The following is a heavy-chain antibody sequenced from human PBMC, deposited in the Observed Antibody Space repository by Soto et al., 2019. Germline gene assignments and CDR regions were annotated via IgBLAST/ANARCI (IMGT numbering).Heavy chain of an antibody. CDR1: GFTVSNAW. J-gene: IGHJ4*02. D-gene: IGHD6-19*01. V-gene: IGHV3-15*07. CDR3: TTAKSSAYDH. Sequence: EVQLVESGGGLVKPGGSLRLSCAASGFTVSNAWMNWLRQAPGKGLEWVGRIKSKAEGGTTDYAAPVRGRFTISRDDSKNTLYLQMDNLKTEDTALYYCTTAKSSAYDHWGQGTPVTVSS. CDR2: IKSKAEGGTT.